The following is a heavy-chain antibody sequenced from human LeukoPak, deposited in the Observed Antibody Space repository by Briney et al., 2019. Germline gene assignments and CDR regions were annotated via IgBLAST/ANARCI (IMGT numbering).Heavy chain of an antibody. J-gene: IGHJ4*02. CDR1: NGSINTYY. CDR3: ARDLSLPYCGTNCYSGFDY. CDR2: IYDTGAT. V-gene: IGHV4-59*01. Sequence: SETLSLTCTVSNGSINTYYWSWIRQFPGKGLEWIGYIYDTGATNRNPSLGSRVTISIDTSKNQFSLELTSVTAADTAVYYCARDLSLPYCGTNCYSGFDYWGQGILVTVFS. D-gene: IGHD2-15*01.